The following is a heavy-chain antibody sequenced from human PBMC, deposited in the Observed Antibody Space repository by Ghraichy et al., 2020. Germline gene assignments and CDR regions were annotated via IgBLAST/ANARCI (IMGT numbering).Heavy chain of an antibody. V-gene: IGHV4-59*08. CDR1: GDSIRRYL. Sequence: SQTLSLTCTVSGDSIRRYLWSWIRQPPGKGLEWIGYIHFSGTTNYNPSLKSRITISVDTSKNQFSLKLNSVTAADTAVYYCARHPAGGRTDYHYGMDVWGQGTTVTVSS. CDR3: ARHPAGGRTDYHYGMDV. J-gene: IGHJ6*02. D-gene: IGHD3-16*01. CDR2: IHFSGTT.